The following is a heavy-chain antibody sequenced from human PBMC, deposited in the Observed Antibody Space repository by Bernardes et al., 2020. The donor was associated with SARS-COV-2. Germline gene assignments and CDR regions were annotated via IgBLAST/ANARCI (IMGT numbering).Heavy chain of an antibody. V-gene: IGHV3-33*03. D-gene: IGHD3-10*01. J-gene: IGHJ6*02. Sequence: GSLRLSCAASGFTFSSHGMHWVRQAPGKGLEWVAVIWYDGSNKYYADSVKGRFTISRDNGKNSLYLQMNSLRPDDTALYYCAKDLSKVRYYYGMDVWGQGTAVIVSS. CDR2: IWYDGSNK. CDR3: AKDLSKVRYYYGMDV. CDR1: GFTFSSHG.